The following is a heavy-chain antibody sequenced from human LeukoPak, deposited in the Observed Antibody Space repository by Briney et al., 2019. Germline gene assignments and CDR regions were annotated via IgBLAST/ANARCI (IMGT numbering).Heavy chain of an antibody. J-gene: IGHJ5*02. V-gene: IGHV4-39*01. CDR3: ARHTRKWLSPNWIDP. D-gene: IGHD6-19*01. CDR2: IYYSGST. CDR1: GGSISSSSYY. Sequence: PSETLSLTCTVSGGSISSSSYYWGWIRQPPGKGLEWIGSIYYSGSTYYIPSLKSRVTISVDTSKNQFSLKLSSVTAADTAVYYCARHTRKWLSPNWIDPWGQGTLVTVSS.